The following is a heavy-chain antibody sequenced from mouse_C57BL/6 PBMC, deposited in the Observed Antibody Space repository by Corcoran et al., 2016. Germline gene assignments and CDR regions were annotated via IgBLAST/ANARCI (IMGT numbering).Heavy chain of an antibody. J-gene: IGHJ1*03. CDR2: ISYDGSN. Sequence: DVQLQESGPGLVKPSQSLSLTCSVTGNSITSGYYWNWIRQFPGNKLEWMGYISYDGSNNYNPSLKNRISITRDTSKNQFFLKLNSVTTEDTATYYCARVITTVVAQYFDVWGTGTTVTVSS. CDR1: GNSITSGYY. CDR3: ARVITTVVAQYFDV. V-gene: IGHV3-6*01. D-gene: IGHD1-1*01.